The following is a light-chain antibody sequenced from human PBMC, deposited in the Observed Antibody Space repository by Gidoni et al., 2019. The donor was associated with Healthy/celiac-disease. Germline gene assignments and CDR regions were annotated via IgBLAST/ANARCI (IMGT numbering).Light chain of an antibody. Sequence: EIVLTQSPGTLSLSPGERATLPCRASQNVSSSYLAWYQQKPGQAPRLLIYGASSRATGIPDRFSGSGSGTDFTLTISRLEPEDFAVYYCQQYGSSPSSFGQGTKLEIK. J-gene: IGKJ2*04. CDR3: QQYGSSPSS. V-gene: IGKV3-20*01. CDR2: GAS. CDR1: QNVSSSY.